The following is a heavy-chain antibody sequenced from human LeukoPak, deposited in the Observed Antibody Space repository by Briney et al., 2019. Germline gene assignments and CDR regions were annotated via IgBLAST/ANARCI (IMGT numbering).Heavy chain of an antibody. CDR1: GYTFTSYD. J-gene: IGHJ5*02. Sequence: ASVKVSCKASGYTFTSYDINWVRQATGQGLEWMGWMNPNSGNTGYAQKFQGRVTITRNTSISTAYMELSSLRSEDTAVYYCARAPRITMVRGVIYWFDPRGQGTLVTVSS. CDR2: MNPNSGNT. CDR3: ARAPRITMVRGVIYWFDP. V-gene: IGHV1-8*03. D-gene: IGHD3-10*01.